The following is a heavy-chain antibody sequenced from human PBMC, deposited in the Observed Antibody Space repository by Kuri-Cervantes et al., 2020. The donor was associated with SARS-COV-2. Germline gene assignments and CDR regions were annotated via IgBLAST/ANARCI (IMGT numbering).Heavy chain of an antibody. D-gene: IGHD3-3*01. Sequence: SETLSLTCTVSGGSISSGDYYWSWIRQPPGKGLEWIGYIYYSGSTYYNPSLKSRVTISVDTSKNQFSPKLSSVTAADTAVYYCARAIPSRDFWSGYSQNYYYYMDVWGKGTTVTVSS. CDR3: ARAIPSRDFWSGYSQNYYYYMDV. CDR2: IYYSGST. J-gene: IGHJ6*03. V-gene: IGHV4-30-4*08. CDR1: GGSISSGDYY.